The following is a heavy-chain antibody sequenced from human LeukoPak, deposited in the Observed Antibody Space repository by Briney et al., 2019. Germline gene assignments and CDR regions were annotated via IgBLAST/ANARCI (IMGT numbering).Heavy chain of an antibody. V-gene: IGHV1-18*04. J-gene: IGHJ4*02. Sequence: GASVKVSCKASGYTFTGYYMHWVRQAPGQGLEWMGWISGYNGDTNYAQRFQGRVTITTDTSTSTAYMELRSLRSDDTAVYYCARAGATVTSHFDSWGQGTLVTVSS. CDR3: ARAGATVTSHFDS. CDR2: ISGYNGDT. CDR1: GYTFTGYY. D-gene: IGHD4-17*01.